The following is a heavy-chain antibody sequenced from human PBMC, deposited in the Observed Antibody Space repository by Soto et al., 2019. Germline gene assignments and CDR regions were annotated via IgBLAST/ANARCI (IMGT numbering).Heavy chain of an antibody. V-gene: IGHV4-31*02. D-gene: IGHD4-17*01. CDR2: IYYSGST. Sequence: PGKGLEWMGCIYYSGSTYYNLSLRSRVTISVDTSKIQFSLKLSSVTAADTVVYYCARSSRATVTISAYLGQGTLVIVFS. CDR3: ARSSRATVTISAY. J-gene: IGHJ4*02.